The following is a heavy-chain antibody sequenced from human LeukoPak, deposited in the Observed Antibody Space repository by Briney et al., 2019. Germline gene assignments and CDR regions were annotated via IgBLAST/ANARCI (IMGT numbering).Heavy chain of an antibody. CDR1: GGSISSSNW. J-gene: IGHJ1*01. V-gene: IGHV4-4*02. CDR3: ASGDSQYFQH. Sequence: PSGTLSLTCAVPGGSISSSNWWSWVRQPPGKGLEWIGEIYHSGSTNYNPSLKSRVTMSIDKSKHHFSLRLSSVTAADTAVYYCASGDSQYFQHWGQGTLITVST. CDR2: IYHSGST. D-gene: IGHD3-22*01.